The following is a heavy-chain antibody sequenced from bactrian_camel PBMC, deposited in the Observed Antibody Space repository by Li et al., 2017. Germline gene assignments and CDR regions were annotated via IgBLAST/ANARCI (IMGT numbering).Heavy chain of an antibody. V-gene: IGHV3S40*01. D-gene: IGHD3*01. CDR1: GFTYSSYY. CDR2: IKSGGGTT. J-gene: IGHJ4*01. Sequence: VQLVESGGGLVQPGGSLRLSCAASGFTYSSYYMTWVRQAPGKGLEWVSAIKSGGGTTDYADSVKGRFTISRDNAKNTVYLQMNSLKPEDTAVYYCVTSGYGYWGQGTQVTVS. CDR3: VTSGYGY.